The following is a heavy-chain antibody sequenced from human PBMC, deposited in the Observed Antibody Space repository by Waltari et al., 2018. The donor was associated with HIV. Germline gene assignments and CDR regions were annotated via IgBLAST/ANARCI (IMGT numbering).Heavy chain of an antibody. D-gene: IGHD3-9*01. J-gene: IGHJ4*02. CDR2: IYYSGTT. V-gene: IGHV4-39*01. Sequence: QLQLQESGPGLVKPSETLSLICTVSGGSVSRSSHYWGWVRQTPGKGLEWIGTIYYSGTTFYNPSLKSRVTMFVDTSKDQFSLILNSVTAADTAIYYCARHFETATNPPGYWGQGTLVTVSS. CDR1: GGSVSRSSHY. CDR3: ARHFETATNPPGY.